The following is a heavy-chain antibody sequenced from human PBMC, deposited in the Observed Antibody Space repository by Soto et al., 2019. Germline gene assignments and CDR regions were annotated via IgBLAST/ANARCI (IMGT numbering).Heavy chain of an antibody. V-gene: IGHV3-23*01. D-gene: IGHD6-6*01. Sequence: GGSLRLSCAASGFTFSSYAMSWVRQAPGKGLEWVSAISGSGGITYYADSVKGRFTISRDNSKNTLYLQMNSLRAEDTAVYYCASTLGHPKYSSSSSVDWGQGTLVTVSS. CDR2: ISGSGGIT. J-gene: IGHJ4*02. CDR1: GFTFSSYA. CDR3: ASTLGHPKYSSSSSVD.